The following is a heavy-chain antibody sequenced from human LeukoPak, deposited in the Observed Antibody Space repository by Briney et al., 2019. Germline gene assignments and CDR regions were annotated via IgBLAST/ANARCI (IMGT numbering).Heavy chain of an antibody. Sequence: PVGSLRLSCVGSGFTFSSYAMSLVRQAPGKGLEWVSSIVGSGYTTYYADSVKGRSTISRDNSKNTVYLQMNSLRAEDTAVYYCALLGLNWGQGTLVTVSS. CDR2: IVGSGYTT. CDR1: GFTFSSYA. D-gene: IGHD2-15*01. CDR3: ALLGLN. V-gene: IGHV3-23*01. J-gene: IGHJ4*02.